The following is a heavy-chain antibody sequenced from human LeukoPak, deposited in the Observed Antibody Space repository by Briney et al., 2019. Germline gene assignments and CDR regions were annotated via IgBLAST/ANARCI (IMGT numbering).Heavy chain of an antibody. V-gene: IGHV4-61*01. CDR3: AYSYGLYYYGMDV. D-gene: IGHD5-18*01. CDR1: GGSVSSGSYY. Sequence: PSETLSLTCTVSGGSVSSGSYYWSWIRQPPGKGLEWIGYIYYSGSTNYNPSLKSRVTISVDTSKNQFSLKLSSATAADTAVYYCAYSYGLYYYGMDVWGQGTTVTVSS. CDR2: IYYSGST. J-gene: IGHJ6*02.